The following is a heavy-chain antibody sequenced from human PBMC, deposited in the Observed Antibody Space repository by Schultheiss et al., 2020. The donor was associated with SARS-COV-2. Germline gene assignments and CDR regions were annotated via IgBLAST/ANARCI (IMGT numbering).Heavy chain of an antibody. Sequence: SGPTLVKPTQALTLTCTFSGFSLSTSGMRVNWIRQPPGKALEWLARIDWNDDKFYSTSLRTRLTISKDTSKNQVVLTMTNMDPVDTATYYCARSLAWTFNYYGLDIWGQGTTVTVSS. D-gene: IGHD3-16*01. V-gene: IGHV2-70*04. CDR1: GFSLSTSGMR. CDR2: IDWNDDK. J-gene: IGHJ6*02. CDR3: ARSLAWTFNYYGLDI.